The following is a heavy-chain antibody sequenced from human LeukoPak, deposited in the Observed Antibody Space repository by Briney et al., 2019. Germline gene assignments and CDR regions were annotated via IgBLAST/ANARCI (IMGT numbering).Heavy chain of an antibody. Sequence: SETLSLTCTVSGGSISSYYWSWIRQPPGKGLEWIGYIYYSVSTNYNPSLKSRVTISVDTSKNQFSLKLGSVTAADTAVYYCARGSGFDAFDIWGQGTMVTVSS. D-gene: IGHD3-10*01. V-gene: IGHV4-59*01. CDR1: GGSISSYY. J-gene: IGHJ3*02. CDR3: ARGSGFDAFDI. CDR2: IYYSVST.